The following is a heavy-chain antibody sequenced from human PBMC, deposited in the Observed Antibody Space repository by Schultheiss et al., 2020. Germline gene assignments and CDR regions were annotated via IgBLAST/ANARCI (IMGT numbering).Heavy chain of an antibody. V-gene: IGHV1-69*06. D-gene: IGHD3-10*01. CDR3: ARDQGGTMVRGVIRYYYGMDV. CDR1: GGTFSSYA. Sequence: SVKVSCKASGGTFSSYAISWVRQAPGQGLEWMGGIIPIFGTANYAQKFQGRVTITADKSTSTAYMELSSLRSEDTAVYYCARDQGGTMVRGVIRYYYGMDVWGQGTTVTVS. J-gene: IGHJ6*02. CDR2: IIPIFGTA.